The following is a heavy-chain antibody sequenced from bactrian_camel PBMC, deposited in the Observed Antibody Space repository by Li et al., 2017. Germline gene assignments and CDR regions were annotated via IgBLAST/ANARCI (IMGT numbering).Heavy chain of an antibody. CDR1: GYTHSSAC. V-gene: IGHV3S42*01. Sequence: QLVESGGGSVQAGGALRLSCAISGYTHSSACMGWFRQAPGQEREAVATIQYDQMTRYTDSVKGRFRIAKDDAENTLYLFMDNLKPEDTGMYYCAARRANLRLPLACMTWLKTPHIGTTHWGQGTQVTVS. CDR3: AARRANLRLPLACMTWLKTPHIGTTH. J-gene: IGHJ4*01. D-gene: IGHD1*01. CDR2: IQYDQMT.